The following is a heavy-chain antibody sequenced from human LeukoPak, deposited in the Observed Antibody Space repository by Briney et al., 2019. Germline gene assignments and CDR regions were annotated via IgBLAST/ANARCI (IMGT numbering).Heavy chain of an antibody. D-gene: IGHD3-10*01. CDR3: ARAYFYGSGVDYYYYGMDV. Sequence: ASAKVSCKASGYSFTSYGISWVRHALGQGLEWMGWISDYNGNTNYAQKLQGRVTMTTNTSTRTAYLELRSLRSDDTAVYYCARAYFYGSGVDYYYYGMDVWGQGTTVTVSS. J-gene: IGHJ6*02. CDR1: GYSFTSYG. V-gene: IGHV1-18*01. CDR2: ISDYNGNT.